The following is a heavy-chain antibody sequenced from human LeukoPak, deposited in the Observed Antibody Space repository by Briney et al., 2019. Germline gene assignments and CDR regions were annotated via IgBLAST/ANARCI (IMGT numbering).Heavy chain of an antibody. V-gene: IGHV4-59*01. J-gene: IGHJ4*02. CDR1: GGSISTYY. Sequence: SETLSLTCTVSGGSISTYYWHWIRQPPGKRLEWIGYISNNGITTYNPSLKSPITISVDTSKSQCSLKLSSVAAADTAVYYWARSGGYSSSWSLWGQGTLVTVSS. D-gene: IGHD6-13*01. CDR2: ISNNGIT. CDR3: ARSGGYSSSWSL.